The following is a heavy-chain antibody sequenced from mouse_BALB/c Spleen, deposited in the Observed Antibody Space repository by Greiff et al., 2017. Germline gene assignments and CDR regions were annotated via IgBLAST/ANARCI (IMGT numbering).Heavy chain of an antibody. D-gene: IGHD1-1*01. CDR2: IDPENGDT. CDR3: NANYGSSYIDY. CDR1: GFNIKDYY. V-gene: IGHV14-4*02. Sequence: EVKLMESGAELVRSGASVKLSCTASGFNIKDYYMHWVKQRPEQGLEWIGWIDPENGDTEYAPKFQGKATMTADTSSNTAYLQLSSLTSEDTAVYCCNANYGSSYIDYWGQGTTLTVSS. J-gene: IGHJ2*01.